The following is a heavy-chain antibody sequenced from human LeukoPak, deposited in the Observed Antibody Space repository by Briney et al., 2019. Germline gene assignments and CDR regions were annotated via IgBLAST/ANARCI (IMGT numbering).Heavy chain of an antibody. CDR1: GGSISSYY. CDR2: IYNSGST. Sequence: SETLSLTCTVSGGSISSYYWSWIRQPPGKGLEWTGYIYNSGSTNYNPSLKSRVTISVDASKNQFSLKLSSVTAADTAVYYCARDLRDGSQGYYYYKDVWGKGTTVTVS. V-gene: IGHV4-59*01. J-gene: IGHJ6*03. CDR3: ARDLRDGSQGYYYYKDV. D-gene: IGHD5-24*01.